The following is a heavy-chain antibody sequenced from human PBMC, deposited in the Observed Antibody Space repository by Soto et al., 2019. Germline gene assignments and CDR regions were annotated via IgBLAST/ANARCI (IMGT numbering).Heavy chain of an antibody. J-gene: IGHJ4*02. CDR3: ARHREMDTILDY. CDR2: IDPSDSYT. Sequence: GESLKISCKGSGYSFTSYWISWVRQMPGKGLEWMGRIDPSDSYTNYSPSFQGHVTISADKSISTAYLQWSSLKASDTAMYYCARHREMDTILDYWGQGTLVTVSS. D-gene: IGHD5-18*01. V-gene: IGHV5-10-1*01. CDR1: GYSFTSYW.